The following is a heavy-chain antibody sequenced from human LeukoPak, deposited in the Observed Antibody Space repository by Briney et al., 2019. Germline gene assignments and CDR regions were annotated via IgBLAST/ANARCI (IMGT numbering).Heavy chain of an antibody. Sequence: GGSLRLSCAASGFTFSSYAMHWVRQAPGTGLEWVAVISRDGDNKHYADSVKGRFTISRDNSKNTLYLQMNSLRAEDTAVYYCAKGTQEFSPLGGGDYEDGWYFDYWGQGTLVTVSS. CDR3: AKGTQEFSPLGGGDYEDGWYFDY. J-gene: IGHJ4*02. D-gene: IGHD4-17*01. CDR1: GFTFSSYA. CDR2: ISRDGDNK. V-gene: IGHV3-30-3*01.